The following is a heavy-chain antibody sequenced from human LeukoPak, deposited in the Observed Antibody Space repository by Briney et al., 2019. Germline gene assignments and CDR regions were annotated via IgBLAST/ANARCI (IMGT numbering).Heavy chain of an antibody. D-gene: IGHD3-10*01. J-gene: IGHJ4*02. CDR1: GFTFSSYG. Sequence: GGSLRLSCAASGFTFSSYGMHWVRQAPGKGLEWVAFIRYDGSNKYYADSVKGRFTISRDNSKNTLYLQMNSLRAEDTAVYYCARDQRITMVRGVISTRPFDYWGQGTLVTVSS. CDR3: ARDQRITMVRGVISTRPFDY. V-gene: IGHV3-30*02. CDR2: IRYDGSNK.